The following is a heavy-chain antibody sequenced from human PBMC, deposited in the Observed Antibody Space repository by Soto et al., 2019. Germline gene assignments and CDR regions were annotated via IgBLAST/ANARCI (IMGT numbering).Heavy chain of an antibody. CDR3: AKDGLYCGGDCYPDYFDY. J-gene: IGHJ4*02. D-gene: IGHD2-21*02. V-gene: IGHV3-30*18. Sequence: GSLQLSCAASGFTFSSYGMHGVRQAPGKGLEWVAVISYDGSNKYYADSVKGRFTISRDNSKNTLYLQMNSLRAEDTAVYYCAKDGLYCGGDCYPDYFDYWGQGTLVTVSS. CDR2: ISYDGSNK. CDR1: GFTFSSYG.